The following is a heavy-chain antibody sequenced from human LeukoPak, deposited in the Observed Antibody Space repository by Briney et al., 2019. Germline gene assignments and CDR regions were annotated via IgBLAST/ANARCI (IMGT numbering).Heavy chain of an antibody. CDR3: ARGGVYCSSTSCYVGLPDY. CDR1: GYTFTSYD. CDR2: MNPNSGNT. V-gene: IGHV1-8*01. Sequence: ASVKVSCKASGYTFTSYDINWVRQATGQGLEWMGWMNPNSGNTGYAQKFQGRVTMTRNTSISTAYMELSSLRSEDTAVYYCARGGVYCSSTSCYVGLPDYWGQGTLVTVSS. J-gene: IGHJ4*02. D-gene: IGHD2-2*01.